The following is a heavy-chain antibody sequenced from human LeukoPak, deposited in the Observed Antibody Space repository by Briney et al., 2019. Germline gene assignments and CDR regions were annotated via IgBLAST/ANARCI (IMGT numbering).Heavy chain of an antibody. CDR2: INPNSGGT. J-gene: IGHJ5*02. D-gene: IGHD3-10*01. CDR3: ARGVQITMVRGVLHR. CDR1: GYTFTGYY. V-gene: IGHV1-2*02. Sequence: ASVKVSCKASGYTFTGYYMHWVRQAPGQGLAWMGWINPNSGGTNYAQNFQGRVTMTRDTSNSTAYMELNRLRSDDTAVYYCARGVQITMVRGVLHRWGQGTLVTVSS.